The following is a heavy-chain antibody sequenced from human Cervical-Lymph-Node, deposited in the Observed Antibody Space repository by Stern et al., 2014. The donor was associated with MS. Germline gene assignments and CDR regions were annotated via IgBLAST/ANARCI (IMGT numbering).Heavy chain of an antibody. Sequence: QVTLKESGPALVKPTQTLTLTCAASGFSITTSGVYVSWIRQPPGKALEWLALIDWEDDTYYSTSLRTRLTVSKDTSKNQVVLSLTNMDVAHTGTYFCARGTYNFAPEFWGQGTLVSVSS. V-gene: IGHV2-70*01. CDR2: IDWEDDT. J-gene: IGHJ4*02. CDR1: GFSITTSGVY. D-gene: IGHD1-1*01. CDR3: ARGTYNFAPEF.